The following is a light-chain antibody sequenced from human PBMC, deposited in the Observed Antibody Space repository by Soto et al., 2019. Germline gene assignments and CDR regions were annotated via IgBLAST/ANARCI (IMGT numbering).Light chain of an antibody. CDR3: QQSYSTPWG. CDR1: QSISSY. V-gene: IGKV1-39*01. CDR2: AAS. Sequence: DIQMTQSPSSLSASVGDRVTITCRASQSISSYLNWYQQKPGKAPKLLIYAASSLQSGVPSRFSGSGSGTDFTLTTSSLQPEDFATYYCQQSYSTPWGFGQGTKVEIK. J-gene: IGKJ1*01.